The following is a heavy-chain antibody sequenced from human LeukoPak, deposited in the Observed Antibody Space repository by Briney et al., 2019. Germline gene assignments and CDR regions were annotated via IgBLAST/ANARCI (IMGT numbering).Heavy chain of an antibody. Sequence: GGSLRLSCAASGFTFSGSTMHWVRQASGRGLEWVGRIRSKANSYATAYAASVKGRFTISRDDSKNTAYLQMNSLKTEDTAVYYCTRHYDILTGYYETYYYYYMDVWGKGTTVTVSS. CDR1: GFTFSGST. V-gene: IGHV3-73*01. D-gene: IGHD3-9*01. CDR2: IRSKANSYAT. J-gene: IGHJ6*03. CDR3: TRHYDILTGYYETYYYYYMDV.